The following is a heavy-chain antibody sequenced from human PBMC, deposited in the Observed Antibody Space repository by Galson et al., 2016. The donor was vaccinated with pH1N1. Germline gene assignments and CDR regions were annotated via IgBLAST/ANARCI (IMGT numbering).Heavy chain of an antibody. Sequence: SVKVSCKASGYTFTSHYMHWVRQAPGQGLEWMGLINPSGGSTSYAPKFQGRVTMTRDTSTSTVYMELTSLRSEDTALYFCARDGYGDYVGGDYWGQGTLVTVS. D-gene: IGHD4-17*01. CDR1: GYTFTSHY. J-gene: IGHJ4*02. CDR3: ARDGYGDYVGGDY. V-gene: IGHV1-46*01. CDR2: INPSGGST.